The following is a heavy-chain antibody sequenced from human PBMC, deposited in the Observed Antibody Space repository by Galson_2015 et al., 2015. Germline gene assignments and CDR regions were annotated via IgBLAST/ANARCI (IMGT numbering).Heavy chain of an antibody. CDR1: GYSFASYW. CDR3: ARQGGSGVWGQKNWFDP. D-gene: IGHD6-19*01. Sequence: QPGAEVKKPGESLPISCKGSGYSFASYWIGWVRQMPGKGLEWMGISYPDDSDTTYSPSFQGQVTISADKSISTAYLQWSSLKASDSAMYYCARQGGSGVWGQKNWFDPWGQGTLVTVSS. V-gene: IGHV5-51*01. J-gene: IGHJ5*02. CDR2: SYPDDSDT.